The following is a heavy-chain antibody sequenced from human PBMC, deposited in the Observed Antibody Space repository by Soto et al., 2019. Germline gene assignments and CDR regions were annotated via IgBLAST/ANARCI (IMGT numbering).Heavy chain of an antibody. J-gene: IGHJ4*02. Sequence: EVQLVESGGDLVQPGGSPRLSCTASGFTLSTYAMNWVRQAPGKGLEWVSYISGSSSTIYYADSVRGRFTISRDNAKNSLSLQVNSRRAEDTAVYYCAWRQYSTSWHFDYWGQGTLVTVSS. CDR2: ISGSSSTI. CDR1: GFTLSTYA. CDR3: AWRQYSTSWHFDY. V-gene: IGHV3-48*01. D-gene: IGHD6-13*01.